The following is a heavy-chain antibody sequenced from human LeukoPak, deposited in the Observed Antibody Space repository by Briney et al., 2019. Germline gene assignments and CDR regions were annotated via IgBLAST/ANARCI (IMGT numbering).Heavy chain of an antibody. CDR2: FDPEDGET. V-gene: IGHV1-24*01. CDR1: GYTLTELS. J-gene: IGHJ3*02. Sequence: ASVKVSCKVSGYTLTELSMHWVRQAPGKGLEWMGGFDPEDGETIYAQKFQGRVTMTEDTSTDTAYMELSSLRSEDTAVYYCATAPFGVVIRGAFDIWGQGTMVTVSS. CDR3: ATAPFGVVIRGAFDI. D-gene: IGHD3-3*01.